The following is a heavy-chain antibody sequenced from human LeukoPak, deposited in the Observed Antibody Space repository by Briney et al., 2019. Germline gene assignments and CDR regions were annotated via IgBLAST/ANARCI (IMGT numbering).Heavy chain of an antibody. Sequence: GGSLRLSCPASGFIFSSYSMNWVRQAPGNGLEWVSSISSSSSYIYYADSVKGRFTISRDNAKNSLYLQMNSLRAEDTAVYYCARDDAFDIWGQGTMVTVSS. CDR2: ISSSSSYI. CDR1: GFIFSSYS. J-gene: IGHJ3*02. V-gene: IGHV3-21*01. CDR3: ARDDAFDI.